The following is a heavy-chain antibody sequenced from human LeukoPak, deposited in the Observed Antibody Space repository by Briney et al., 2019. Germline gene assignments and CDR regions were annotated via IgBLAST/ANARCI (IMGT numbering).Heavy chain of an antibody. D-gene: IGHD3-3*01. J-gene: IGHJ3*02. CDR3: ARPRGYYDFWSGYFGGAPPDDAFDI. CDR1: GYTFTSYG. V-gene: IGHV1-18*01. CDR2: ISAYNGNT. Sequence: ASVKVSCKASGYTFTSYGISWVRQAPGQGLEWMGWISAYNGNTNYAQKLQGRVTMTTDTSTSTAYMELRSLRSDDTAVYYCARPRGYYDFWSGYFGGAPPDDAFDIWGQGTMVTVSS.